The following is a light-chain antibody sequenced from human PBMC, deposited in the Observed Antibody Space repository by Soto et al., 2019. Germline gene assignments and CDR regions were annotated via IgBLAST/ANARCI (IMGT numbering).Light chain of an antibody. V-gene: IGKV3-15*01. Sequence: EIVMTQSPVTLSVSPGERATLSCRASQSVSRNLAWYQQKPGQAPRLLIYGASTRTTGFPARFSGSGSGTEFSLIIGSLQSEDFAVYYCQQYNNWPLTFGQGTKVDVK. CDR1: QSVSRN. CDR3: QQYNNWPLT. J-gene: IGKJ1*01. CDR2: GAS.